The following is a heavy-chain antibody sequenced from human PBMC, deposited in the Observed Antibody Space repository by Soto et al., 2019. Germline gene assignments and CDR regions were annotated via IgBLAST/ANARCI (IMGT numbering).Heavy chain of an antibody. CDR1: GGSISSGGYY. CDR3: ASLGYSSSWDKYFQH. Sequence: TLSLTCTVSGGSISSGGYYWSWIRQHPGTGLEWIGYIYYSGSTYYNPSLKSRVTISVDTSKNQFSLKLSSVTAADTAVYYCASLGYSSSWDKYFQHWGQGTLVTVSS. CDR2: IYYSGST. D-gene: IGHD6-13*01. V-gene: IGHV4-31*03. J-gene: IGHJ1*01.